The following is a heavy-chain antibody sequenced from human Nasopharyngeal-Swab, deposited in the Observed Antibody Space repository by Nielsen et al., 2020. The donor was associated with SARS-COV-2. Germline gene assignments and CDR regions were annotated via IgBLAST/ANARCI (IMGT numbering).Heavy chain of an antibody. CDR3: AREYTGSGWSTFDY. J-gene: IGHJ4*02. CDR2: TWYDGSRE. Sequence: GESLKISCVGSGISFSTSVIQWVRQAPGKGLEWVALTWYDGSREHYADSVKGRFTISRDNSRNTVYLHMSSLRAEDTAVYYCAREYTGSGWSTFDYWGQGTLVTVSS. V-gene: IGHV3-33*08. CDR1: GISFSTSV. D-gene: IGHD6-19*01.